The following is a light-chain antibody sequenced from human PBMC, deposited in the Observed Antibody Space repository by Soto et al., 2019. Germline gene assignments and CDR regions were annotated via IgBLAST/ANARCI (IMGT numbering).Light chain of an antibody. CDR3: QHYDTYSP. Sequence: DIQMTQSPSTLSASVGDRVTITCRASQIISNRLAWYQQKPGKAPKLLIYKTSSLESGVPAGFSGSGSGTEFTLTISSLQPDDFATYFCQHYDTYSPFGGGTKVEIK. V-gene: IGKV1-5*03. CDR2: KTS. J-gene: IGKJ4*02. CDR1: QIISNR.